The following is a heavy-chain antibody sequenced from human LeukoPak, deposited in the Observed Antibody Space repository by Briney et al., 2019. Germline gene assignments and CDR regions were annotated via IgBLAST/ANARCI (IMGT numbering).Heavy chain of an antibody. D-gene: IGHD6-19*01. CDR2: INHSGST. V-gene: IGHV4-34*01. J-gene: IGHJ4*02. CDR3: AGVYRYSSGWYDDY. CDR1: GGSFSGYY. Sequence: SETLSLTCAVYGGSFSGYYWSWIRQPPGEGLEWIGEINHSGSTNYNPSLKSRVTISVDTSKNQFSLKLSSVTAADTAVYYCAGVYRYSSGWYDDYWGQGTLVTVSS.